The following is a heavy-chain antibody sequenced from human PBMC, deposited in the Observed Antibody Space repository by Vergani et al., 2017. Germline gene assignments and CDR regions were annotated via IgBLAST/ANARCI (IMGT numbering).Heavy chain of an antibody. CDR1: GFTFSSYS. D-gene: IGHD3-3*01. Sequence: EVQLVESGGGMVKPGGSLRLSCAASGFTFSSYSMNWVRQAPGTGLEWVSSIISSNSYIYYAASVKGRFTISRDNAKNSLYLQMNSLRAEDTAVYYCARARGASPRITIFGEVSDKGGAFDIWGQGTMVTVSS. J-gene: IGHJ3*02. CDR3: ARARGASPRITIFGEVSDKGGAFDI. CDR2: IISSNSYI. V-gene: IGHV3-21*01.